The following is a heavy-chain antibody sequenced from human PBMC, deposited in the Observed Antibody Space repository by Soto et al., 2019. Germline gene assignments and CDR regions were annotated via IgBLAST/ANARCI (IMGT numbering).Heavy chain of an antibody. CDR2: IKQDGSEK. V-gene: IGHV3-7*01. Sequence: QSGGSLRLSCAASGFTFSSYWMSWVRQAPGKGLEWVANIKQDGSEKYYVDSVKGRFTISRDNAKNSLYLQMNSLRAEDTAVYYCARDLAAMADDAFDIWGQGTMVTVSS. CDR1: GFTFSSYW. CDR3: ARDLAAMADDAFDI. D-gene: IGHD5-18*01. J-gene: IGHJ3*02.